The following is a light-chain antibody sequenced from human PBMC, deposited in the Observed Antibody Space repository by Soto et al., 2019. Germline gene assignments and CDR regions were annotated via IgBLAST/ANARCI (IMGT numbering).Light chain of an antibody. CDR3: QQYGSSPRN. V-gene: IGKV3-20*01. J-gene: IGKJ4*01. Sequence: EIVLTQSPGTLSLSPGERATLSCRASQSVSSTYLAWYQQKPGQAPRLLIYGASSRATGIPDRFSGSGSGTDFTLTISRLEPEDFAVYYCQQYGSSPRNFGGGTKLEIK. CDR2: GAS. CDR1: QSVSSTY.